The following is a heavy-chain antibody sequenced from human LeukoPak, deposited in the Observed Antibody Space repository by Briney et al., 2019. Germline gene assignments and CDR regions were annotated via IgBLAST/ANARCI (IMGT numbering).Heavy chain of an antibody. CDR1: GYTFTDYY. J-gene: IGHJ5*02. D-gene: IGHD5-18*01. Sequence: ASVKVSCKASGYTFTDYYMHWVRQAPGQGLEWMGRINPNSGGTNYAQKFQGRVTMTRDTSISTAYMELSRLRSDDTAVYYCAREGSYGYSWFDPWGQGTLVTVSS. CDR2: INPNSGGT. V-gene: IGHV1-2*06. CDR3: AREGSYGYSWFDP.